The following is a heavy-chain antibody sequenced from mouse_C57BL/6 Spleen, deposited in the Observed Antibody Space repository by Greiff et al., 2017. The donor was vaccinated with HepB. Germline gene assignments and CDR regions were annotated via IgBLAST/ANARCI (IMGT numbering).Heavy chain of an antibody. CDR1: GYTFTSYW. Sequence: QVQLQQPGAELVRPGSSVKLSCKASGYTFTSYWMHWVKQRPIQGLEWIGNIDPSDSETHYNQKFKDKATLTVDKSSSTAYMQLSSLTSEDSAVYYCANCGSSYGYFDVWGTGTTVTVSS. CDR2: IDPSDSET. V-gene: IGHV1-52*01. D-gene: IGHD1-1*01. CDR3: ANCGSSYGYFDV. J-gene: IGHJ1*03.